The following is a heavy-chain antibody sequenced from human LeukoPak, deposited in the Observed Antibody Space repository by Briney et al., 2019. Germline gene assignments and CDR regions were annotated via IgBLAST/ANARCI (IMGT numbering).Heavy chain of an antibody. V-gene: IGHV4-61*02. CDR3: ARVGSYYGSGSYGYYYYYYMDV. Sequence: PSQTLSLTCTVSGGSISSGSYYWSWIRQPAGKGLEWIGRIYTSGSTNYDPSLKSRVTISVDTSKNQFSLKLSSVTAADTAVYYCARVGSYYGSGSYGYYYYYYMDVWGKGTTVTVSS. D-gene: IGHD3-10*01. J-gene: IGHJ6*03. CDR2: IYTSGST. CDR1: GGSISSGSYY.